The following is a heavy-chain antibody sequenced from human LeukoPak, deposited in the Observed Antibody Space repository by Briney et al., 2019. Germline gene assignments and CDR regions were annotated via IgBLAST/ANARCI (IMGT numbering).Heavy chain of an antibody. D-gene: IGHD3-10*01. J-gene: IGHJ6*02. CDR3: AKGSGSYNYYYYGMDV. CDR1: GFTFSSYW. V-gene: IGHV3-7*01. Sequence: GSLRLSCAASGFTFSSYWRSWVRQAPGKGLEWVANIKQDGSEKYYVDSVKGRFTISRDNAKNSLYLQINSLRAEDTAVYYCAKGSGSYNYYYYGMDVWGQGTTVTVSS. CDR2: IKQDGSEK.